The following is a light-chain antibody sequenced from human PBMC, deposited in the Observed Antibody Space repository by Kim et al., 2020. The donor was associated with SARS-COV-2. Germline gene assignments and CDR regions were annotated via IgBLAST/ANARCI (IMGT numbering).Light chain of an antibody. J-gene: IGKJ2*01. CDR2: RSS. CDR3: QQYNNYPQT. Sequence: ASVGDRGILTFRASQSVSGWFAWYQQKAGKSPKLLIYRSSFFLQSGVPSRFSGSVSGTELTLPISSLQPDDFATYYCQQYNNYPQTFGQGTKLEI. CDR1: QSVSGW. V-gene: IGKV1-5*03.